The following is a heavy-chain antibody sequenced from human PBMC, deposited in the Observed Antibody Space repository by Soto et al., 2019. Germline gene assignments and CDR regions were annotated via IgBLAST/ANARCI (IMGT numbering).Heavy chain of an antibody. Sequence: GGSLRLSCTASGFTFGDYAMSWFRQAPGKGLEWVGFIRSKAYGGTTEYAASVKGRFTISRDDSKGIAYLQMNSLKTEDTAVYYCTRPNYYDSSGYYYVGYWGQGTLVTVSS. D-gene: IGHD3-22*01. CDR1: GFTFGDYA. V-gene: IGHV3-49*03. CDR2: IRSKAYGGTT. CDR3: TRPNYYDSSGYYYVGY. J-gene: IGHJ4*02.